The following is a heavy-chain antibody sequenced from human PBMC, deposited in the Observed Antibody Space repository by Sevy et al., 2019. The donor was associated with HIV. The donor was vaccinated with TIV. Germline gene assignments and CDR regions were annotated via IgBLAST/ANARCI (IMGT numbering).Heavy chain of an antibody. J-gene: IGHJ6*02. CDR3: AKDPGGSRNYYYDGMDV. V-gene: IGHV3-23*01. D-gene: IGHD1-26*01. CDR1: GFTFSSYA. CDR2: ISGSGGST. Sequence: GGSLRLSCAASGFTFSSYAMSWVRQAPGKGLEWVSAISGSGGSTYYADSVKGRFTISRDNSKNTLYLQMNSLRAEDTAVYYCAKDPGGSRNYYYDGMDVWGQGTTVTVSS.